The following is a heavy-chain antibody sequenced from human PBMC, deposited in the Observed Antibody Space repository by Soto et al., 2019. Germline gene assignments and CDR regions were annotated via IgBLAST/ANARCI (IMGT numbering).Heavy chain of an antibody. D-gene: IGHD5-18*01. CDR2: IYPCDSEI. J-gene: IGHJ4*02. CDR1: GYTFRNYW. CDR3: ARGAYTYGLNYLDF. Sequence: GESLKISCKGPGYTFRNYWIGLVRQMPGKGLELMGIIYPCDSEIRSSPSFEGQVAISADKSISTAYLQWTRLTVSDSAMYYCARGAYTYGLNYLDFWGPGTLVTVSS. V-gene: IGHV5-51*01.